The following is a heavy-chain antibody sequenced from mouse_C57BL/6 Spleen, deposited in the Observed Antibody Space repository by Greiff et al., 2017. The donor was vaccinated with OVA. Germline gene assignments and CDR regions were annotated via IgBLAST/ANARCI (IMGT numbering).Heavy chain of an antibody. CDR2: IDPSDSYT. Sequence: VQLQQPGAELVMPGASVKLSCKASGYTFTSYWMHWVKQRPGQGLEWIGEIDPSDSYTNYNQKFKGKSTLTVDKSSSTAYMQLSSLTSEDSAVYYCASSYYEEGYAMDYWGQGTSVTVSS. CDR3: ASSYYEEGYAMDY. J-gene: IGHJ4*01. D-gene: IGHD2-10*01. V-gene: IGHV1-69*01. CDR1: GYTFTSYW.